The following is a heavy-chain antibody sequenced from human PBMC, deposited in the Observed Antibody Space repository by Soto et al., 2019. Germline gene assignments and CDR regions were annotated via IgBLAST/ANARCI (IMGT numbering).Heavy chain of an antibody. D-gene: IGHD3-3*01. CDR1: GGSISSYY. CDR2: IYYSGST. J-gene: IGHJ6*02. V-gene: IGHV4-59*01. Sequence: PSETLSLTCTVPGGSISSYYWSWIRQPPGKGLEWIGYIYYSGSTNYHPSLKSRVTISVDTSRNQFSLKLSSVTAADTAVYYCARWAYYDFWSGPYGMDVWGQGTTVTVSS. CDR3: ARWAYYDFWSGPYGMDV.